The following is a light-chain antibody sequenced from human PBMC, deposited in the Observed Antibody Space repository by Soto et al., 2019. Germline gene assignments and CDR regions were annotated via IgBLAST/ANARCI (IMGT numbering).Light chain of an antibody. CDR3: QSYDSSLSGHVV. V-gene: IGLV1-40*01. CDR2: GNS. Sequence: QSVLTQPPSVSGAPGQRVTISCTGSSSNIGAGYDVHWYQQLPGTAPKLLIYGNSNRPSGVPDRFSGSKSGTSASLAITGLQAEDEADYYCQSYDSSLSGHVVFGGGTKPTVL. J-gene: IGLJ2*01. CDR1: SSNIGAGYD.